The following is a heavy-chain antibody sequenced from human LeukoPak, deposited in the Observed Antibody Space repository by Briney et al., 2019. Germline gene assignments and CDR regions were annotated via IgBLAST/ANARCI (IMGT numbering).Heavy chain of an antibody. Sequence: SQTLSLTCAISGDSVSGSSVTWNWIRQSPSRGLEWLGRSYYRSKWYNDYAVSVKSRITINPDTSKNQFSLQLNSVTPEDTAVYYCATAGTSSGWSGNWFDPWGQGTLVTVSS. CDR3: ATAGTSSGWSGNWFDP. D-gene: IGHD6-19*01. CDR2: SYYRSKWYN. J-gene: IGHJ5*02. CDR1: GDSVSGSSVT. V-gene: IGHV6-1*01.